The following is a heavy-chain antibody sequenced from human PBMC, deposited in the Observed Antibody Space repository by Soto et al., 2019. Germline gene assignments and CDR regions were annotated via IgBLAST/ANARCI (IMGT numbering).Heavy chain of an antibody. CDR1: GGSISSSNW. Sequence: SETLSLTCAVSGGSISSSNWWSWVRQPPGRGLEWIGEIYHSGSTNYNPSLKSRVTISVDKSKNQFSLKLSSVTAADTAVYYCLTQGFGPLHGLVDVWGQGTTVTVSS. V-gene: IGHV4-4*02. CDR2: IYHSGST. D-gene: IGHD3-10*01. J-gene: IGHJ6*02. CDR3: LTQGFGPLHGLVDV.